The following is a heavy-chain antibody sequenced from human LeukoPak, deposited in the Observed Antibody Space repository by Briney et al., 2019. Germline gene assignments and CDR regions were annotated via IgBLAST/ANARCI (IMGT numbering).Heavy chain of an antibody. CDR3: ARDSADSSSFAFDI. CDR2: IKQDGSVK. D-gene: IGHD6-13*01. J-gene: IGHJ3*02. Sequence: PGGSLRLSCAASRITFSSHWMTWVRQAPGKGLEWVANIKQDGSVKDYVDSVKGRSTISRDNAKNSLYLQMNSLRVEDTAVYYCARDSADSSSFAFDIWGQGTLVTVSS. CDR1: RITFSSHW. V-gene: IGHV3-7*01.